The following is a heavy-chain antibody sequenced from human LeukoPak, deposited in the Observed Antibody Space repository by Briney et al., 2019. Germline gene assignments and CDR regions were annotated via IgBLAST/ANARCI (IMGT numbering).Heavy chain of an antibody. V-gene: IGHV3-23*01. CDR3: AKSGVLRFLEWLLSFDY. Sequence: GGSLRLSCAAAGFTFSSYAMSWVRQAPGKGLEWVSAISGSGGSTYYADCVKGRFTISRDNSKNPLYLQMHSLRAEDTAVYYCAKSGVLRFLEWLLSFDYWGQGTLVTVSS. J-gene: IGHJ4*02. D-gene: IGHD3-3*01. CDR1: GFTFSSYA. CDR2: ISGSGGST.